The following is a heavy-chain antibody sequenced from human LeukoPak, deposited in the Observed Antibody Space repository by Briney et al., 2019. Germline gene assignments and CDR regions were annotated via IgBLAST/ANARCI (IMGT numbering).Heavy chain of an antibody. CDR1: GGSISSGSYY. CDR3: ARVSSIVVVPAAIDL. V-gene: IGHV4-61*02. D-gene: IGHD2-2*01. CDR2: IYTSGST. Sequence: SETLSLTCTVSGGSISSGSYYWSWIRQPAGKGLEWIGRIYTSGSTNYNPSFKSRVTISVDTSKNQFSLKLSSVTAADTAVYYCARVSSIVVVPAAIDLWGRGTLVTVSS. J-gene: IGHJ2*01.